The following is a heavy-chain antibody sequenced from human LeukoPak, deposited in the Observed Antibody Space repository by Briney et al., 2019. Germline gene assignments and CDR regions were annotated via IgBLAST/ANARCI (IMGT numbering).Heavy chain of an antibody. V-gene: IGHV4-34*01. CDR2: INHSGST. J-gene: IGHJ3*02. CDR3: ASSSRGLAFDI. Sequence: SETLSLTCAVYGGSFSGYYWSWIRQPPGKGLGWIGEINHSGSTNYNPSLKSRVTISVDTSKNQFSLKLSSVTAADTAVYYCASSSRGLAFDIWGQGTMVTVSS. CDR1: GGSFSGYY. D-gene: IGHD3-10*01.